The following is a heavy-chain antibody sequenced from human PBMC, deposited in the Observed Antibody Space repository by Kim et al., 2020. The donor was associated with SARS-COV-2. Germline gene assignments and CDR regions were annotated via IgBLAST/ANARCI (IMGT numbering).Heavy chain of an antibody. D-gene: IGHD6-19*01. Sequence: ASVKVSCKASGYTFTGYYMHWVRQAPGQGLEWMGWINPNSGGTNYAQKFQGRVTMTRDTSISTAYMELSRLRSDDTAVYYCARELVWGSGWYGYWGQGTLVTVSS. CDR2: INPNSGGT. V-gene: IGHV1-2*02. CDR3: ARELVWGSGWYGY. CDR1: GYTFTGYY. J-gene: IGHJ4*02.